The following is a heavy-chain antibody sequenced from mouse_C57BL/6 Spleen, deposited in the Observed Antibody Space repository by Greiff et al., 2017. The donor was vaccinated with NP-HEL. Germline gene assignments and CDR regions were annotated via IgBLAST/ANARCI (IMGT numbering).Heavy chain of an antibody. CDR2: IDPENGDT. J-gene: IGHJ2*01. CDR3: TKAYYGSSYFDY. CDR1: GFNIKDDY. V-gene: IGHV14-4*01. Sequence: EVQLQQSGAELVRPGASVKLSCTASGFNIKDDYMHWVKQRPEQGLEWIGWIDPENGDTEYASKFQGKATITADTSSNTAYLQLSSLTSEDTAVYYCTKAYYGSSYFDYWGQGTTLTVSS. D-gene: IGHD1-1*01.